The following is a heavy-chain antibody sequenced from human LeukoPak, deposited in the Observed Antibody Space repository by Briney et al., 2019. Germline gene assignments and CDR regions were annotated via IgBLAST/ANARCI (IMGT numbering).Heavy chain of an antibody. D-gene: IGHD3-22*01. V-gene: IGHV3-53*01. Sequence: GGSLRLSCAASGFTVSSNYMSWVRQAPGKGLEWVSVINRGGSTYYAASVKGRFTISRDNSKNTLYLQMNSLRAEDTAVYYCASQASRNYDATYYFDYWGQGTLVTVSS. CDR3: ASQASRNYDATYYFDY. CDR2: INRGGST. J-gene: IGHJ4*02. CDR1: GFTVSSNY.